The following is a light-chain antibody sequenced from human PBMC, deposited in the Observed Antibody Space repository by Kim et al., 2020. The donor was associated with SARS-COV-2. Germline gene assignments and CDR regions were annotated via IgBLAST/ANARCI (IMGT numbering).Light chain of an antibody. CDR1: KGISNY. CDR2: AAS. Sequence: ASVGDRVTITCRASKGISNYLAWYQQKPGKVPKLLIYAASTLESGVPSRFSGSGSGTDFTLTISSLQPEDVAAYYCQKYNSVPFTFGPGTKVDIK. V-gene: IGKV1-27*01. CDR3: QKYNSVPFT. J-gene: IGKJ3*01.